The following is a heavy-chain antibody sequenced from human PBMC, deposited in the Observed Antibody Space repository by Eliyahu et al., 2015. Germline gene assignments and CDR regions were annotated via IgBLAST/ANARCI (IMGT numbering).Heavy chain of an antibody. CDR2: GDST. V-gene: IGHV3-23*01. Sequence: GDSTYYADSVKGRFTIARDNSKDTLYLQISSLRAEDTALYYCGKDRDLNGGYFNYNGMDVWGQGTTVIVSS. CDR3: GKDRDLNGGYFNYNGMDV. D-gene: IGHD2-8*01. J-gene: IGHJ6*02.